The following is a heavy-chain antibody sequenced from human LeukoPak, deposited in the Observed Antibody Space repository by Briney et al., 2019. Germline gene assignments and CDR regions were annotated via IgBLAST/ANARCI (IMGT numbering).Heavy chain of an antibody. V-gene: IGHV4-39*01. D-gene: IGHD2-2*01. J-gene: IGHJ5*02. CDR2: IYYSGST. CDR3: ARRDRYCSSTSCYGHRFDP. Sequence: SETLSLTCTVSGGXISSSSYYWGWIRQPPGKGLVWIGSIYYSGSTYYNPSLKSRLTMSVDTSKNQISLKLSSVTAADTAVYYCARRDRYCSSTSCYGHRFDPWGQGTLVTVSS. CDR1: GGXISSSSYY.